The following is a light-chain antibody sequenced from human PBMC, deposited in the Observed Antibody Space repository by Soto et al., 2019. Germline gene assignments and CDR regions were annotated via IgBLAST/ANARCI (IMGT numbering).Light chain of an antibody. J-gene: IGKJ2*01. CDR3: QQYNSYAYT. Sequence: DIPMTQSPSTLSASLGDRVTITCRASQSISSCLAWYQQKPGKAPKLLIYKASSLESGVPSRFSGSGSGKEFTLTLISLQPDDFATDYCQQYNSYAYTFGQGTKLEIK. CDR1: QSISSC. V-gene: IGKV1-5*03. CDR2: KAS.